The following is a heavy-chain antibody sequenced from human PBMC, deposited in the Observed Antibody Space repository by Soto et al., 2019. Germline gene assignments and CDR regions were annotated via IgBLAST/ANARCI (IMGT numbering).Heavy chain of an antibody. V-gene: IGHV3-74*01. CDR3: VGDESGLGFHH. J-gene: IGHJ4*02. CDR2: INSDGSGT. D-gene: IGHD1-26*01. CDR1: GFTFSSYW. Sequence: GGSLRLACSASGFTFSSYWMHWVRQAPGKGLVWVSHINSDGSGTTYADSVKVRFTISRDNAINTLYLQMNSLRDEDSAVYYFVGDESGLGFHHWGLGTLFPSSS.